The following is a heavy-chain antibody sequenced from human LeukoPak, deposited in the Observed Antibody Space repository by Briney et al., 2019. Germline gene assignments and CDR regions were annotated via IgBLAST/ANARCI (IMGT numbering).Heavy chain of an antibody. CDR3: ARDWGVEGRPGYMDV. V-gene: IGHV4-39*07. J-gene: IGHJ6*03. D-gene: IGHD6-6*01. CDR1: SGSISTSNYY. CDR2: IFYSGST. Sequence: KPSETLSLTCTVSSGSISTSNYYWGWVRQPPGKALEWFGNIFYSGSTYYSPSLKSRVTISLDTSRNQFSLKLSSVTAADTAVYFCARDWGVEGRPGYMDVWGKGTTVTVSS.